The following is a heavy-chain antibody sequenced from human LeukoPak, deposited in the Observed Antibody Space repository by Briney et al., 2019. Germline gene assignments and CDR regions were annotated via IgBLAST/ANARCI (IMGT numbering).Heavy chain of an antibody. Sequence: SVKVSCKASGSTFSSYAISWVRQAPGQGLEWMGRIIPIFGTANYAQKFQGRVTVTTDESTSTAYMELSSLRSEDTAVYYCARDSNYYDSSGPYYFDYWGQGTLVTVSS. V-gene: IGHV1-69*05. CDR3: ARDSNYYDSSGPYYFDY. J-gene: IGHJ4*02. D-gene: IGHD3-22*01. CDR2: IIPIFGTA. CDR1: GSTFSSYA.